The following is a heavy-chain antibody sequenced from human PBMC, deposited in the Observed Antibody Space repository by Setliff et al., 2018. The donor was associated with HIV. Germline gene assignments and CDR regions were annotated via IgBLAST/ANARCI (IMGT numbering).Heavy chain of an antibody. V-gene: IGHV4-34*01. D-gene: IGHD2-2*01. Sequence: PSETLSLTCAVYGGSFSGYWSWIRQSPGKGLEWLGEINHSGSTNYNPSLKSRVTISLDTSKNQFSLKLTSLTAADTAVYYCARGGTSSNWFDPWGQGTLVTVSS. J-gene: IGHJ5*02. CDR3: ARGGTSSNWFDP. CDR2: INHSGST. CDR1: GGSFSGY.